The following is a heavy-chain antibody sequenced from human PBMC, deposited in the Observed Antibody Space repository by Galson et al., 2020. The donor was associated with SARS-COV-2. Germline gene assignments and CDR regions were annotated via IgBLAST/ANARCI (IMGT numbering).Heavy chain of an antibody. CDR1: GGSFSGHY. CDR3: TRDLLQTTMGIVVYTSASFYFDT. CDR2: ITQSGSV. D-gene: IGHD2-21*01. Sequence: SETLSLTCAVYGGSFSGHYWSWIRQSPGKGLEWIGEITQSGSVNYNPSLKSRVTISKDTSKNQFSLELRSVTAADTAMYYCTRDLLQTTMGIVVYTSASFYFDTWGQGTLVSVSS. V-gene: IGHV4-34*01. J-gene: IGHJ4*02.